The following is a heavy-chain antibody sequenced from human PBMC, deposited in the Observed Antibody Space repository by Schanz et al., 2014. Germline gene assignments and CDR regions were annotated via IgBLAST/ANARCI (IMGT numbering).Heavy chain of an antibody. V-gene: IGHV3-33*08. J-gene: IGHJ6*02. CDR2: IWADGSGK. Sequence: VPLLASGGGLVQPGGSLRLSCAASGFTFSSYAMSWVRQAPGKGLEWVAVIWADGSGKYYADSVKGRFTISRDSPKNTLYLQMNSLRAEDTALYYCARDSGSYYDKRMDVWGQGTTVAVSS. D-gene: IGHD3-9*01. CDR1: GFTFSSYA. CDR3: ARDSGSYYDKRMDV.